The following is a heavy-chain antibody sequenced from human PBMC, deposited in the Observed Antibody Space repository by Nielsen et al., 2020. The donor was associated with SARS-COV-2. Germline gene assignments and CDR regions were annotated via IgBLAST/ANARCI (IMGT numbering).Heavy chain of an antibody. CDR3: ARATVYSSEPEDY. Sequence: SLKISCAASGFTFSSYGMHWVRQAPGKGLEWVAVIWYDGSNKYYADSVKGRFTISRDNSKNTLYLQMNSLRAEDTAVYYCARATVYSSEPEDYWGQGTLVTVSS. CDR2: IWYDGSNK. V-gene: IGHV3-33*01. D-gene: IGHD6-25*01. CDR1: GFTFSSYG. J-gene: IGHJ4*02.